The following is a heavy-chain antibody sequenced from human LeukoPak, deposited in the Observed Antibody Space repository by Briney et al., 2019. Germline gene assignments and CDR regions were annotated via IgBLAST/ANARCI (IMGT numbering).Heavy chain of an antibody. J-gene: IGHJ4*02. D-gene: IGHD3-9*01. CDR3: ARRGDDILTGDFDY. Sequence: PSETLSLTCTVSGGSISSSSYYWGWIRQPPGKGLEWIGSIYYSGSTYYNPSLKSRVTISVDTSKNQFSLKLSSVTAADTAVYYCARRGDDILTGDFDYWGQGTLVTVSS. V-gene: IGHV4-39*01. CDR2: IYYSGST. CDR1: GGSISSSSYY.